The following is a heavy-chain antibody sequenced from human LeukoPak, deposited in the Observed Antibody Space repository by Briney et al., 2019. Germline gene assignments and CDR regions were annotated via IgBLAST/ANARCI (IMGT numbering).Heavy chain of an antibody. CDR1: GYSFTSYW. Sequence: GESLKISCKASGYSFTSYWIGWVRQMPGKGLEWMGIIDPSDSDTRYTPSFQGQVTISADKSLPTPYLQWNSLKASDTAMYYCARQTAMGRSGDYWGQGTLVIVSS. CDR2: IDPSDSDT. J-gene: IGHJ4*02. D-gene: IGHD5-18*01. V-gene: IGHV5-51*01. CDR3: ARQTAMGRSGDY.